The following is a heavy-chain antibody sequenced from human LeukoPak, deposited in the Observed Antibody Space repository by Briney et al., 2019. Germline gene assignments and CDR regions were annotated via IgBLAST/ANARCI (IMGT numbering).Heavy chain of an antibody. V-gene: IGHV3-23*01. CDR2: ISGSGGST. J-gene: IGHJ6*02. CDR3: AKGDVGLLEFYGMDV. Sequence: GGSLRLSCAASGFTFSSYAMSWVRQAPGKGREWVSAISGSGGSTYYADSVKGRFNISRDNSKNTLYLQMNSLRAGDTAVYYCAKGDVGLLEFYGMDVWGQGTTVTVSS. D-gene: IGHD2-21*02. CDR1: GFTFSSYA.